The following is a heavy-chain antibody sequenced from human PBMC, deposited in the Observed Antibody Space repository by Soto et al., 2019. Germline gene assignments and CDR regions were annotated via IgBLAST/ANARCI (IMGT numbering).Heavy chain of an antibody. Sequence: PSETLSLTCSVSGDSISNNKWWSWVRQPPGKGLEWIGEMLHSGSIHYNASLKSRATLSVDKSRNQFSLQLTSVTAADTAVYYCATKPYKWSIWMIYWGPGILVTVSS. J-gene: IGHJ4*02. V-gene: IGHV4-4*02. CDR3: ATKPYKWSIWMIY. CDR1: GDSISNNKW. D-gene: IGHD1-1*01. CDR2: MLHSGSI.